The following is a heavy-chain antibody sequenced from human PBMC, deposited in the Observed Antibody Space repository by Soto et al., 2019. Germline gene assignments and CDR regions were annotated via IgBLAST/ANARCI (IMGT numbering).Heavy chain of an antibody. Sequence: QVQLVESGGGVVQPGGSLRLSCAASGFTFSSYGMHWVRQAPGKGLEWVAVIWYDGSNKYYADSVKGRFTISRDNSKNTLYLQMNSLRAEDTAVYYCARGSIFGVVIMDYGMDVWGQGTTVTVSS. CDR1: GFTFSSYG. CDR3: ARGSIFGVVIMDYGMDV. J-gene: IGHJ6*02. V-gene: IGHV3-33*01. D-gene: IGHD3-3*02. CDR2: IWYDGSNK.